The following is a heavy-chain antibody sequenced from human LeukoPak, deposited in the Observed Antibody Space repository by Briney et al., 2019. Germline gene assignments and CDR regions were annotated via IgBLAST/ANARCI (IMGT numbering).Heavy chain of an antibody. CDR1: GGTFSSYA. Sequence: SVKVSCKASGGTFSSYAISWVRQAPGQGLEWMGRIIPILGIANYAQKFQGRVTMTTVTSTSTVYMELRSLTSDDTAVYYCPRANTLEPTPSNAFDIWGQGTMVTVSS. J-gene: IGHJ3*02. V-gene: IGHV1-69*04. CDR3: PRANTLEPTPSNAFDI. D-gene: IGHD1-1*01. CDR2: IIPILGIA.